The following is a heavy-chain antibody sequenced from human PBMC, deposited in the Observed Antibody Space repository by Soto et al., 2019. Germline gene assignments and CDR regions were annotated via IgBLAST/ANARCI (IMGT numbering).Heavy chain of an antibody. J-gene: IGHJ4*02. Sequence: ASVKVSCKASGYTFTSYGISWVRQAPGQGLEWMGWISAYNGNTNYAQKLQGRVTMTTDTSTSTAYMELRSLRSDDTAVYYCARDQYDFWSGTWDYWGQGTLVTVSS. D-gene: IGHD3-3*01. CDR2: ISAYNGNT. CDR3: ARDQYDFWSGTWDY. V-gene: IGHV1-18*01. CDR1: GYTFTSYG.